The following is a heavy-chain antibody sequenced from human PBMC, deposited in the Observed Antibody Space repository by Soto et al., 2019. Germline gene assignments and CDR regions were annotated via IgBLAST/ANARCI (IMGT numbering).Heavy chain of an antibody. J-gene: IGHJ4*02. D-gene: IGHD1-1*01. CDR3: VRGDNWNDEASDY. V-gene: IGHV3-33*08. CDR1: GFTFSGYW. Sequence: GGSLRLSCAASGFTFSGYWMSWVRQAPGKGLEWVAVIWSDGNNRYYADSVKGRFTISRDNSKNTLYLQMNSLRAEDTAVYYCVRGDNWNDEASDYWGQGTLVTVSS. CDR2: IWSDGNNR.